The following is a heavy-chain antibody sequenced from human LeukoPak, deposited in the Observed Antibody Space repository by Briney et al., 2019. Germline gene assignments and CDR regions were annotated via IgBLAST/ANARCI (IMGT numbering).Heavy chain of an antibody. CDR2: IKQDGSEK. CDR3: AKSYDSSGYYGDFDY. D-gene: IGHD3-22*01. CDR1: GFTFSSYW. J-gene: IGHJ4*02. V-gene: IGHV3-7*03. Sequence: GGSLRLSCAASGFTFSSYWMSWVRQAPGKGLEWVAKIKQDGSEKYYVDSVKGRFTISRDNAKNSLYLQMNSLRAEDTALYYCAKSYDSSGYYGDFDYWGQGTLVTVSS.